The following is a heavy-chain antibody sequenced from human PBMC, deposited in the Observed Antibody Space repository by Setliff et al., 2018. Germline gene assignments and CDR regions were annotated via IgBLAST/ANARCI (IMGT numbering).Heavy chain of an antibody. D-gene: IGHD3-16*01. J-gene: IGHJ3*02. CDR1: GYTFTGYY. CDR2: INPSSGAT. Sequence: WASVKVSCKASGYTFTGYYMYWVRQAPGQGLEWMGRINPSSGATIYAQKFQGRVTMTSDTSISTAYMELGRLRSDDTAVYFCARDGGGDSDAFDIWGQGTMGTVS. V-gene: IGHV1-2*06. CDR3: ARDGGGDSDAFDI.